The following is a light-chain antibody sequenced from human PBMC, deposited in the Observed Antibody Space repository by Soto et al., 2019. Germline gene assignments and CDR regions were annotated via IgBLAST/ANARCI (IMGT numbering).Light chain of an antibody. CDR2: GAS. Sequence: EIVVTQSPGSLSLSPLERRKLCCSRIQSVSSGYLAWYQQKPGQAPRLLIYGASSRATGIPDRFSGSGSGTDFTLTISRLEPEDFAVYYCQQYGSSPPWTFGQGTEVDIK. CDR3: QQYGSSPPWT. CDR1: QSVSSGY. J-gene: IGKJ1*01. V-gene: IGKV3-20*01.